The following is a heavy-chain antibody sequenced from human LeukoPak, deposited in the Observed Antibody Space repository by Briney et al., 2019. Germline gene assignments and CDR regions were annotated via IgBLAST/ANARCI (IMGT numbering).Heavy chain of an antibody. Sequence: PGGSLRLSCAASGLSVSSTFMSWVRQTPGKGLEWVSSVFGGGGTRYADSVMGRFTISRDNSKNTLFLQMNSLRAEDTAMYYCVREGHTVTTEPDAFDVWGQGTMVTVSS. D-gene: IGHD4-17*01. CDR2: VFGGGGT. V-gene: IGHV3-53*01. J-gene: IGHJ3*01. CDR3: VREGHTVTTEPDAFDV. CDR1: GLSVSSTF.